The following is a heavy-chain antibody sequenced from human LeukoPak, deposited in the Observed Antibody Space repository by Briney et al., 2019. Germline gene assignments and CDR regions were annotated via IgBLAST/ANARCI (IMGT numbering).Heavy chain of an antibody. Sequence: PGGSLRLSCAASGFTFSSYAMSWVRQAPGKGLEWVSAMSGSGGSTYYADSVKGRFTISRDNSKNTVYLQMNSLKAEDTALYYCARNQWLDYWGQGTLVTVSS. CDR2: MSGSGGST. D-gene: IGHD6-19*01. CDR1: GFTFSSYA. CDR3: ARNQWLDY. J-gene: IGHJ4*02. V-gene: IGHV3-23*01.